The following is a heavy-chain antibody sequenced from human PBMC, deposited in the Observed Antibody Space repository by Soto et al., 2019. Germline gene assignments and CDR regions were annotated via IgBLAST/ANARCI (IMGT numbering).Heavy chain of an antibody. CDR2: FIPILVSV. CDR3: ARDLSSDSTGFRGYDL. V-gene: IGHV1-69*01. J-gene: IGHJ4*02. D-gene: IGHD3-10*01. Sequence: QLHLVQSGAEVKKAGSSVKVSCKASGGTVSSYAITWVRQAPGKGLEGMGVFIPILVSVHYAQKFQGRVTITADESKSTAYMELSGIRSEDTAIYYCARDLSSDSTGFRGYDLWGQGTLVTVSS. CDR1: GGTVSSYA.